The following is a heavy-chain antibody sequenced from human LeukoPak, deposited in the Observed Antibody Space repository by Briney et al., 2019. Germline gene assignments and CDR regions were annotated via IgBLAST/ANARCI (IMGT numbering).Heavy chain of an antibody. CDR1: GYTFTSYG. CDR3: ARGTDTFDT. D-gene: IGHD3-16*01. J-gene: IGHJ3*02. CDR2: INTYTHNT. Sequence: GASVKVSCKASGYTFTSYGINWVRQAPGQGLEWVGWINTYTHNTDYAEDLQGRVTMTTDTSTNTAYMELRSLRSEDTAVYYCARGTDTFDTWGQGTMVTVSS. V-gene: IGHV1-18*01.